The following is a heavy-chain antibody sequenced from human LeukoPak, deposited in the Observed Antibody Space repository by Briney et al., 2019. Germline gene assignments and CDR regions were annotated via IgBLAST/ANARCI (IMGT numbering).Heavy chain of an antibody. D-gene: IGHD3-22*01. J-gene: IGHJ4*02. V-gene: IGHV3-33*01. Sequence: PGRSLRLSCAASGFTFSSYGVHWVRQAPGKGLEWVAVIWYYGSGKYYADSVKGRFTISRDNSKNTLYLQMNSLRAEDTAVYYCARDPIMFHSSGYYLYFDYWGQGTLVTVSS. CDR1: GFTFSSYG. CDR3: ARDPIMFHSSGYYLYFDY. CDR2: IWYYGSGK.